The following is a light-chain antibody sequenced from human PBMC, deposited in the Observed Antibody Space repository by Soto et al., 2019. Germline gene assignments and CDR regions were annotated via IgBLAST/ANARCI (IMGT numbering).Light chain of an antibody. J-gene: IGKJ5*01. CDR2: SAS. CDR1: QSVSGN. CDR3: QQYNNWPSGT. V-gene: IGKV3-15*01. Sequence: EIVMTQSPATLSGSPGERATLSCRASQSVSGNLAWYQQKPGQAPRLLIYSASTRATGIPARFSGSGSGTEFTLTISSLQSEDFAVYYCQQYNNWPSGTFGQGTRLEIK.